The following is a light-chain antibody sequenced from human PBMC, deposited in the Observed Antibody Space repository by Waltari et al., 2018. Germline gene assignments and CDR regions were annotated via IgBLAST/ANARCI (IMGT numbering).Light chain of an antibody. CDR2: EVS. V-gene: IGLV2-14*01. Sequence: QSALTHPASVSGSPGQSITLSCTGTSSDVGCYHYVSWYQQHPGKAPKLMIYEVSNRPSGVSNRFSGSKSGNTASLTISGLQAEDEADYYCSSYTSSSTLFGGGTKLTVL. J-gene: IGLJ2*01. CDR1: SSDVGCYHY. CDR3: SSYTSSSTL.